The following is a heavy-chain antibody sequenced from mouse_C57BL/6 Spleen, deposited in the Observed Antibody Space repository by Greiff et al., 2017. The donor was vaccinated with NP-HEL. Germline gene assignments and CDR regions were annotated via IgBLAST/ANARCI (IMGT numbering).Heavy chain of an antibody. CDR1: GFTFSDYG. Sequence: EVQVVESGGGLVKPGGSLKLSCAASGFTFSDYGMHWVRQAPEKGLEWVAYISSGSSTIYYADTVKGRFTISRDNAKNTLFLQMTRLRSEDTAMYYCAGDYGGAMDYWGQGTSVTVSS. V-gene: IGHV5-17*01. J-gene: IGHJ4*01. CDR3: AGDYGGAMDY. D-gene: IGHD2-4*01. CDR2: ISSGSSTI.